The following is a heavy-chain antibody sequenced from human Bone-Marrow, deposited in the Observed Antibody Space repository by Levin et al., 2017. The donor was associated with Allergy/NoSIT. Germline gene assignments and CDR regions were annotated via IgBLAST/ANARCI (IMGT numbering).Heavy chain of an antibody. Sequence: GESLKISCKGSGYNFDTFWIAWVRQMPGKGLEWMGIIYAGDSDTRYSPSFQGQVTISVDKSLATAYLQWTTLKPSDTGIYFCARHLPISFGGNSDFDYWGLGTQVTVSS. V-gene: IGHV5-51*01. D-gene: IGHD4-23*01. CDR2: IYAGDSDT. CDR3: ARHLPISFGGNSDFDY. CDR1: GYNFDTFW. J-gene: IGHJ4*02.